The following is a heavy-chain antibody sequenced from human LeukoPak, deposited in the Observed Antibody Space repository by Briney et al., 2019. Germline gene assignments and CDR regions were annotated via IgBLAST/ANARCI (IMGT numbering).Heavy chain of an antibody. V-gene: IGHV4-59*01. Sequence: SETLSLTCTVSGGSISSYYWSWIRQPPGKGLEWIGYTYSSGSTNYNPSLKSRITISVDTSKNQFSLKPSSVTAADTAVYYCARFAYCGGHCWYYFDYWGQGSLVTVSS. D-gene: IGHD2-21*02. CDR2: TYSSGST. CDR1: GGSISSYY. CDR3: ARFAYCGGHCWYYFDY. J-gene: IGHJ4*02.